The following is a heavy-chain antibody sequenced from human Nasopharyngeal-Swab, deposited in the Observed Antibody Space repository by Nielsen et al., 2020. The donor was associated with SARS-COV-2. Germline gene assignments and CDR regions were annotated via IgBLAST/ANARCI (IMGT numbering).Heavy chain of an antibody. CDR1: GFTFGDYA. V-gene: IGHV3-49*04. Sequence: GGSLRLSCTASGFTFGDYAMSWVRQAPGKGLEWVGFIRSKAYGGTKEYAASVKGRFTISRDDSKSISYLQMNSLKTEDTAVYYCTRAEDDYGDYPDAFDIWGQGTMVTVSS. CDR3: TRAEDDYGDYPDAFDI. J-gene: IGHJ3*02. CDR2: IRSKAYGGTK. D-gene: IGHD4-17*01.